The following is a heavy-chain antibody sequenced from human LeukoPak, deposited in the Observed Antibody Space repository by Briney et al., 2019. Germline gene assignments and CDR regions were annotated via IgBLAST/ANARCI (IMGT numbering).Heavy chain of an antibody. Sequence: GSLRLSCSASGFTFSGYAMHWVRQAPGKGPEYVSGISSNGDSTYYADSVKGRFTISRDNSKNTLYLQMSSLRDEDTAVYYCVKDRGYYFDFWGQGTLLTFSS. CDR1: GFTFSGYA. CDR2: ISSNGDST. V-gene: IGHV3-64D*06. J-gene: IGHJ4*02. D-gene: IGHD3-10*01. CDR3: VKDRGYYFDF.